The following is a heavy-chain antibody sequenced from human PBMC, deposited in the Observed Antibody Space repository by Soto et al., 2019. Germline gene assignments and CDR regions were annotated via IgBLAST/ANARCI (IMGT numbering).Heavy chain of an antibody. Sequence: ASVKVSCKASGYTFTGYYMHWVRQAPGQGLEWMGWINPNSGGTNYAQKFQGRVTMTRDTSISTVYMELSRLRSDDTAVYYCARIWRPLLRFLEWIDYWGQGTLVTVSS. V-gene: IGHV1-2*02. D-gene: IGHD3-3*01. CDR3: ARIWRPLLRFLEWIDY. J-gene: IGHJ4*02. CDR1: GYTFTGYY. CDR2: INPNSGGT.